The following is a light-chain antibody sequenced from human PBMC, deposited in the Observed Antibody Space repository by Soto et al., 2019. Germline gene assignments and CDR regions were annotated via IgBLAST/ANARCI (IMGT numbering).Light chain of an antibody. CDR1: QGISSY. J-gene: IGKJ4*01. Sequence: AIRITQSPSSLSASTGDRVTITCRASQGISSYLAWYQQKPGKAPKLLIYAASTLQSGVPSRFSGSGSGTEFTLTISSLQPEDFATYYCLQHNSYPLTFGLGTKV. CDR2: AAS. CDR3: LQHNSYPLT. V-gene: IGKV1-8*01.